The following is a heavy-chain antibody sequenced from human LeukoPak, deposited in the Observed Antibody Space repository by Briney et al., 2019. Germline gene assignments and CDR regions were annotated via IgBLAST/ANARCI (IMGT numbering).Heavy chain of an antibody. CDR2: ISASGSNI. CDR1: GFPFSGYS. J-gene: IGHJ4*02. V-gene: IGHV3-48*01. CDR3: VRVKGTYFDF. Sequence: GGSLRLSCAASGFPFSGYSMNWVRQAPGKGLEWVSYISASGSNIYYLDSVKGRFTVSRDNAMNSLFLQMDRPRAEDTAVYYCVRVKGTYFDFWGQGTLVTVSS. D-gene: IGHD1-1*01.